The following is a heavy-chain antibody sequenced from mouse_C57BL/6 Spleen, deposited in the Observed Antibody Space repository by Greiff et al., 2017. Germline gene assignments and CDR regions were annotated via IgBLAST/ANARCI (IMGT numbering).Heavy chain of an antibody. J-gene: IGHJ2*01. CDR1: GYAFSSSW. D-gene: IGHD2-2*01. CDR2: IYPGDGDT. V-gene: IGHV1-82*01. Sequence: VQLQQSGPELVKPGASVKISCKASGYAFSSSWMNWVKQRPGKGLEWIGRIYPGDGDTNYNGKFKGKATLTADKSSSTAYMQLSSLTSADSAVSFCASGAIYDGCDGEDLDYWGQGTTLTVSS. CDR3: ASGAIYDGCDGEDLDY.